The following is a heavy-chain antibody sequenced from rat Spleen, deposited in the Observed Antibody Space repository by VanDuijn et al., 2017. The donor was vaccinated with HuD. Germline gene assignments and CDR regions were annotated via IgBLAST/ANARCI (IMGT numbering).Heavy chain of an antibody. V-gene: IGHV5-19*01. CDR1: GFTFSNRA. D-gene: IGHD1-4*01. Sequence: EVQLVESGGGLVQPGRSLKLSCVVSGFTFSNRAMHWIRQAPAKGLEWVASISPSGGNTFYRDSVKGRFTISRDNARGTLYLQMDSLRSEDTATYYCAAAGTRVSRFAYWGQGTLVTVSS. CDR3: AAAGTRVSRFAY. CDR2: ISPSGGNT. J-gene: IGHJ3*01.